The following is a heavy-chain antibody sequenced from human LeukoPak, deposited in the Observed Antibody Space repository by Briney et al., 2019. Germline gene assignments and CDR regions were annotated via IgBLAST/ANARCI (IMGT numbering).Heavy chain of an antibody. CDR2: ISDSGGST. CDR3: ANQLSSSSHFEY. CDR1: GITFSSYA. Sequence: GGSLRLSCAASGITFSSYAMSWVRQAPGRRLEWVSAISDSGGSTYYADSVKGRFTISRDNSKNTLYLQMNSLRAEDTAVYYCANQLSSSSHFEYWGQGTLVTVSS. V-gene: IGHV3-23*01. J-gene: IGHJ4*02. D-gene: IGHD6-6*01.